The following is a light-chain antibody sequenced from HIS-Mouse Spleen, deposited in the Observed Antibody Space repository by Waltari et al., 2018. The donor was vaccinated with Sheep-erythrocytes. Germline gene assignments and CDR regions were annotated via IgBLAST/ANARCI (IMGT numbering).Light chain of an antibody. Sequence: QSALTQPRSVSGSPGPSVTIPCPGTSSYVGGYNYVSWYQHHPGKAPKLMIYDVSKRPSGVPDRFSGSKSGNTASLTISGLQAEDEADYYCCSYAGSYNHVFATGTKVTVL. CDR2: DVS. CDR1: SSYVGGYNY. CDR3: CSYAGSYNHV. J-gene: IGLJ1*01. V-gene: IGLV2-11*01.